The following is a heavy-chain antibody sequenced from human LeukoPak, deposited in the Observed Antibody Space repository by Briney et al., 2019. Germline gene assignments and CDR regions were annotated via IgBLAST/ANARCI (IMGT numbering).Heavy chain of an antibody. CDR3: ARPDPDYYGSGSPIDV. J-gene: IGHJ6*04. Sequence: SETLSLTCTVSGYSITSGYYWGWIRQPPGKGLEWIGSIYDSGTTYYNPSLKSRVTISVDTSKNQFSLKLSSVTAADTAVYYCARPDPDYYGSGSPIDVWGKGTTVTISS. V-gene: IGHV4-38-2*02. CDR2: IYDSGTT. D-gene: IGHD3-10*01. CDR1: GYSITSGYY.